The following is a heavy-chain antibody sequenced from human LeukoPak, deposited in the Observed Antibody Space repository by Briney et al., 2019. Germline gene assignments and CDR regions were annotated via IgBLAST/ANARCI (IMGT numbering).Heavy chain of an antibody. J-gene: IGHJ5*01. V-gene: IGHV3-23*01. CDR3: AKAGIQLWFDY. Sequence: GGSLRLSCAASGFTFSSYAMIWVRHAPGKGLEWVSAISGSGGSTYYADSVKGRFTISRDNSKNTLYLQMNSLRAEDTAVYYCAKAGIQLWFDYWGQGTLVTVSS. CDR2: ISGSGGST. CDR1: GFTFSSYA. D-gene: IGHD5-18*01.